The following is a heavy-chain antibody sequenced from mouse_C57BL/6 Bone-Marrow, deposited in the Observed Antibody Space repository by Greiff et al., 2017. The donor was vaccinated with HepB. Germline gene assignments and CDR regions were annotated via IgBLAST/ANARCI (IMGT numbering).Heavy chain of an antibody. V-gene: IGHV1-55*01. J-gene: IGHJ1*03. D-gene: IGHD2-1*01. Sequence: QVQLQQPGAELVKPGASVKMSCKASGYTFTSYWITWVKQRPGQGLEWIGDIYPGSGSTNYNEKFKSKATLTVDTSSSTAYMQLSSLTSEDSAVYYCARTEAFYYGNYDWYFDVWGTGTTVTVSS. CDR1: GYTFTSYW. CDR3: ARTEAFYYGNYDWYFDV. CDR2: IYPGSGST.